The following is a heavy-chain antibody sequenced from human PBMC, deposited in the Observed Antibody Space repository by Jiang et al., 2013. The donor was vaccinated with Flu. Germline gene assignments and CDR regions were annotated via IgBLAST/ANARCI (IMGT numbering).Heavy chain of an antibody. Sequence: QLVESGGGLVQPGRSLTLSCAASGFTFDDYAMHWVRQAPGRAWSGSPDLVGQRCHRLCGLCEGRFTISRDNARSSVYLQMHSLRPEDTALYYCAKDLRHGTYDVGHWDYYGLDVWGQGTTVTVSS. CDR1: GFTFDDYA. J-gene: IGHJ6*02. V-gene: IGHV3-9*01. D-gene: IGHD3-3*01. CDR3: AKDLRHGTYDVGHWDYYGLDV. CDR2: LVGQRCH.